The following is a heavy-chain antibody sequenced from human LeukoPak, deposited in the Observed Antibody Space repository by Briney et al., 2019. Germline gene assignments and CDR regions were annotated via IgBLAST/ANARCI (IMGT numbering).Heavy chain of an antibody. J-gene: IGHJ5*01. CDR1: GDSITNSY. V-gene: IGHV4-59*08. CDR3: AKRIIEARENGDSNWLDP. D-gene: IGHD4-17*01. Sequence: PSETLSLTCTVSGDSITNSYWNWIRQPPGRGLEWIGRISYGGSTNYNPFLKSRVIISRDTSKNQFSLELTSVTAADTAIYYCAKRIIEARENGDSNWLDPWGQGTLVTVSS. CDR2: ISYGGST.